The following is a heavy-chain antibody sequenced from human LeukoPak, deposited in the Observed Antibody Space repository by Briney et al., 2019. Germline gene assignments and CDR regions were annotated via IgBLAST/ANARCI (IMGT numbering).Heavy chain of an antibody. Sequence: PSETLSLTCTVSGGSISSYYWSWIRQPAGKGLEWIGRIHTSGSTNYNPSLKSRVTMSVDTSKDQFSLNLSSVTAADTAVYYCARAYLQSGAFDIWGQGTMVTVSS. CDR2: IHTSGST. V-gene: IGHV4-4*07. CDR3: ARAYLQSGAFDI. CDR1: GGSISSYY. D-gene: IGHD6-19*01. J-gene: IGHJ3*02.